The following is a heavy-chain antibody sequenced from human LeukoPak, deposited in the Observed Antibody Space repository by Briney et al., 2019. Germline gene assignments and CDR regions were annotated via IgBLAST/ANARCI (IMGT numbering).Heavy chain of an antibody. CDR1: GFMFSRYD. Sequence: GGSLRLSCAASGFMFSRYDMHWVRQAPGKGLEWVALIQYDDGRNKYYVESVKGRFTISRDNSKNTLYLQMNSLRAEDTAVYYCAKDLGDYYDSSGPNWFDPWGQGTLVTVSS. V-gene: IGHV3-30*02. CDR2: IQYDDGRNK. CDR3: AKDLGDYYDSSGPNWFDP. J-gene: IGHJ5*02. D-gene: IGHD3-22*01.